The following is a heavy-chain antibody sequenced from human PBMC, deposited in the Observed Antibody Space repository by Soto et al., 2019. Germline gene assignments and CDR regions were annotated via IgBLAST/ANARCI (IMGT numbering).Heavy chain of an antibody. CDR3: ARDLYYYASSGFNY. J-gene: IGHJ4*02. D-gene: IGHD3-22*01. Sequence: SLRLSCAASGFTFSGSAMHWVRQASGKGLEWVSSISSSSSYIYYADSVKGRFTISRDNAKNSLFLRMNSLRAEDTAVYYCARDLYYYASSGFNYWGQGTLVTVSS. CDR1: GFTFSGSA. V-gene: IGHV3-21*01. CDR2: ISSSSSYI.